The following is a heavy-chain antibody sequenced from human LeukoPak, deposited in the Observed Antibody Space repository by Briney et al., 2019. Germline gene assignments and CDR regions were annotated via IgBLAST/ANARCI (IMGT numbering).Heavy chain of an antibody. D-gene: IGHD4-23*01. CDR1: GFTFDDFA. V-gene: IGHV3-43*01. CDR3: VRVEGGNLQDSFEI. Sequence: GGSLRLSCVASGFTFDDFAMHWVRQAPGKGLEWVALIRWDGDSIYYANSVKGRFTISRDNTKDSLYLEMNSLRREDTALYYCVRVEGGNLQDSFEIWGQGTMVTVSS. CDR2: IRWDGDSI. J-gene: IGHJ3*02.